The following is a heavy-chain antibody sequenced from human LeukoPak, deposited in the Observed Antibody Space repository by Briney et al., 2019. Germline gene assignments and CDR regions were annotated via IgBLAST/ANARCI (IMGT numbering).Heavy chain of an antibody. CDR2: VHPDGTNT. J-gene: IGHJ5*02. CDR1: GFTFSSYW. CDR3: ARFQTRYYYGSGSYYNSNWFDP. Sequence: QSGGSLRLSCTASGFTFSSYWMDWVRQAPGKGLVWVSRVHPDGTNTAYSDSVKGRFTISRDNARNTVYLQMNSLRAEDAAVYYCARFQTRYYYGSGSYYNSNWFDPWGQGTLVTVSS. D-gene: IGHD3-10*01. V-gene: IGHV3-74*01.